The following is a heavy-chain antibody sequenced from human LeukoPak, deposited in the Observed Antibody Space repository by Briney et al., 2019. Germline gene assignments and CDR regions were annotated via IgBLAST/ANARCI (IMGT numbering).Heavy chain of an antibody. J-gene: IGHJ4*02. Sequence: GASVKVSCKASGYTFTSDGISWVRQAPGQGREWMGWISPYSGDTNYAQNLQGRVTMTTDTSTSTAYMELRSLRSDDTAVYYCARAGLTTDSSVNYWGQGSLVTVSS. V-gene: IGHV1-18*01. CDR1: GYTFTSDG. CDR3: ARAGLTTDSSVNY. CDR2: ISPYSGDT. D-gene: IGHD3-22*01.